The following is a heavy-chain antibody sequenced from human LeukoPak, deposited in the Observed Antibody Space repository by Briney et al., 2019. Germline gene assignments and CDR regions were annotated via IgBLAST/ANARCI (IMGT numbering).Heavy chain of an antibody. CDR3: ARYHRRVEINWFDP. CDR1: GYTFTGYY. J-gene: IGHJ5*02. CDR2: INPNSGGT. V-gene: IGHV1-2*02. Sequence: ASVKVSCKASGYTFTGYYMHWVRQAPGQGLEWMGWINPNSGGTNYAQKFQGRVTMTRDTSISTAYMELSRLRSDDTAVYYCARYHRRVEINWFDPWGQGTLVTVSS. D-gene: IGHD1-1*01.